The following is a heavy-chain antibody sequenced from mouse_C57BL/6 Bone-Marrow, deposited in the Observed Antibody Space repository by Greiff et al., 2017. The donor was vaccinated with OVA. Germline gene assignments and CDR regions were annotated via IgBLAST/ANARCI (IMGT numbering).Heavy chain of an antibody. CDR2: IYYSGTI. CDR3: ARDVTTVVAPNFDV. V-gene: IGHV3-5*01. CDR1: GISITTGNYR. J-gene: IGHJ1*03. Sequence: DVKLQESGPGLVKPSQTVFLTCTVTGISITTGNYRWSWIRQFPGNKLEWIGYIYYSGTITYNPSLTSRTTITRDTPKNQFFLEMNSLTAEDTATYYCARDVTTVVAPNFDVWGTGTTVTVSS. D-gene: IGHD1-1*01.